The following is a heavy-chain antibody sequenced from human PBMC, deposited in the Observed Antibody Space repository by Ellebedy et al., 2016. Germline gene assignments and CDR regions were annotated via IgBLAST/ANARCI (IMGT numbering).Heavy chain of an antibody. D-gene: IGHD3-22*01. J-gene: IGHJ1*01. CDR1: GFTVSSNY. V-gene: IGHV3-53*01. Sequence: GESLKISCAASGFTVSSNYMSWVRQAPGKGLEWVSVIYSGGSTYYADSVKGRFTISRDNSKNTLYLQMNSLRAEDTAVYYCARDPFYYYDSSGYYYGVEYFQHWGQGTLVTVSS. CDR2: IYSGGST. CDR3: ARDPFYYYDSSGYYYGVEYFQH.